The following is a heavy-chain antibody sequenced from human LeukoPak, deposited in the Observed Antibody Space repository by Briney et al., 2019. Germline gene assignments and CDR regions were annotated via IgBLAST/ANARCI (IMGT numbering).Heavy chain of an antibody. D-gene: IGHD3-10*01. CDR2: INHSGST. J-gene: IGHJ5*02. Sequence: PSETLSLTCAVYGGSFSGYYCSWIRQPPGKGLEWIGEINHSGSTNYNPSLKSRVTISVDTSKNQFSLKLSSVTAADTAVYYCARDKRRPTMVRGRTYWFDPWGQGTLVTVSS. V-gene: IGHV4-34*01. CDR3: ARDKRRPTMVRGRTYWFDP. CDR1: GGSFSGYY.